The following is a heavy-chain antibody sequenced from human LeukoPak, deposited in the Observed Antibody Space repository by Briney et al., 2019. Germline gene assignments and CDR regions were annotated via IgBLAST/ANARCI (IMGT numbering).Heavy chain of an antibody. Sequence: SETLSLTCTVSGGSITSYYWSWIRQPPGKGLEWIGYIHYSGTTNYNPSLKSRVTISVDTSKDQFSLKLNSVTAADTAVYYCARRAGSGWYFDYWGQGALVTVSS. J-gene: IGHJ4*02. D-gene: IGHD6-19*01. V-gene: IGHV4-59*08. CDR2: IHYSGTT. CDR3: ARRAGSGWYFDY. CDR1: GGSITSYY.